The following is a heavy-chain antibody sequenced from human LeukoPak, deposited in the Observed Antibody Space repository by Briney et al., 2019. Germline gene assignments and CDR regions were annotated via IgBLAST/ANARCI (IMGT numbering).Heavy chain of an antibody. CDR1: GFTFSSYA. Sequence: GGSLRLSCAASGFTFSSYAMSWVRQAPGKGLEWVSAISGSGGSTYYADSVKGRFTISSDNSKNTLYLQMNSLRAEDTAVYYCAKPSGYYGSGSDWFDPWGQGTLVTVSS. D-gene: IGHD3-10*01. CDR3: AKPSGYYGSGSDWFDP. CDR2: ISGSGGST. J-gene: IGHJ5*02. V-gene: IGHV3-23*01.